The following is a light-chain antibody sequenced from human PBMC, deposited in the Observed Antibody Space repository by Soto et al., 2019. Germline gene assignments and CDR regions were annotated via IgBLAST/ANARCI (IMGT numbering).Light chain of an antibody. CDR1: ISDVGGYQY. CDR2: DVS. Sequence: QPALTQPASVSGSPGQSITISCTGTISDVGGYQYVSWFQQHPGKAPKLMIYDVSDRPSGVSSRFSGSKSGNTASLTISGLQSEDEADYYCSSYTSDFTIIFGGGTKLTVL. J-gene: IGLJ2*01. V-gene: IGLV2-14*03. CDR3: SSYTSDFTII.